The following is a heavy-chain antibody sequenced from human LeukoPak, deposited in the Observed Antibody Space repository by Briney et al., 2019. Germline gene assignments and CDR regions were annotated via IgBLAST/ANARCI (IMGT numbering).Heavy chain of an antibody. CDR2: MNPSDQT. V-gene: IGHV1-8*01. D-gene: IGHD2-21*01. CDR3: ARYTIANGFDM. CDR1: GYTSTRPD. J-gene: IGHJ3*02. Sequence: GASVKVSCKAAGYTSTRPDINWVRQATGKGLEGLGWMNPSDQTGYAQNFQGRPTFTRDISRNTAYMELSSLTPDDTAVYFCARYTIANGFDMWGQGTTVTVSS.